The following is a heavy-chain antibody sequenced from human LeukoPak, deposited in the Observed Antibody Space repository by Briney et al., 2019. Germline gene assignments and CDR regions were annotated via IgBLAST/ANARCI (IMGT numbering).Heavy chain of an antibody. Sequence: GGSLRLSCAASGFTFSGYSMNWVRQAPGQGLEWVSGISGSGGSTYYADSVKGRFTISRDNSKTTTYMQMSSLRAEDTAVYYCAKGAQTYCSGGSCYSPFDYWGQGTLVTVSS. CDR1: GFTFSGYS. CDR3: AKGAQTYCSGGSCYSPFDY. J-gene: IGHJ4*02. CDR2: ISGSGGST. V-gene: IGHV3-23*01. D-gene: IGHD2-15*01.